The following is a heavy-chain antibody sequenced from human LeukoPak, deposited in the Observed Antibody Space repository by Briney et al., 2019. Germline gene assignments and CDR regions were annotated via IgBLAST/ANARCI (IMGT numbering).Heavy chain of an antibody. J-gene: IGHJ4*02. CDR3: ARVNSALVVSSEGSWAGSLGFDH. CDR2: ISGSSRYI. Sequence: GGSLRLSCAASGIPFSNYTLTWVRQAPGKGLVWVSSISGSSRYIHYSDSVRGRFSISRDNAKNSVYLQMDSLTADDTAVYYCARVNSALVVSSEGSWAGSLGFDHWGQGILVIVS. CDR1: GIPFSNYT. D-gene: IGHD3-22*01. V-gene: IGHV3-21*06.